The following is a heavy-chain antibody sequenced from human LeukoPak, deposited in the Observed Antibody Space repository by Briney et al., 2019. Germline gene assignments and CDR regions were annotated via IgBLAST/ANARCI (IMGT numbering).Heavy chain of an antibody. CDR2: INHDGSTK. Sequence: GGSLRLSCAASGFTFSSYGMHWVRQAPGKGLDWVAFINHDGSTKYYADSVRGRFTISRDNSKNTLYLQMNSLTAEDTAGYFCARGDKMLTWRRAYNRFDPWGERTLVTASS. D-gene: IGHD3-16*01. J-gene: IGHJ5*02. CDR3: ARGDKMLTWRRAYNRFDP. V-gene: IGHV3-30*02. CDR1: GFTFSSYG.